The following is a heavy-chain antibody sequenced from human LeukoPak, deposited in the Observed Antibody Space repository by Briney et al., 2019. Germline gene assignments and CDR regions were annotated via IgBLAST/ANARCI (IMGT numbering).Heavy chain of an antibody. CDR1: GGTFSSYA. CDR3: ARPLIWLQLYDY. D-gene: IGHD5-24*01. V-gene: IGHV1-2*02. Sequence: ASVKVSCKASGGTFSSYAISWVRQAPGQGLEWMGWINPNSGGTNYAQKFQGRVTMTRDTSISTAYMELSRLRSDVTAVYYCARPLIWLQLYDYWGQGTLVTVSS. J-gene: IGHJ4*02. CDR2: INPNSGGT.